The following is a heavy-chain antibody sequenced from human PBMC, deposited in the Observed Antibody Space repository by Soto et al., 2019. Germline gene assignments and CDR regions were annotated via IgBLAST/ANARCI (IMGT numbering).Heavy chain of an antibody. J-gene: IGHJ4*02. Sequence: QVQLQESGPGLVKPSETLSLTCTVSGASISSYYWCWIRQPPGKGLEWIGYIYYSGSTNYNPSLNMRVTLPVGPSKNQFTLKRCSVTAADTAVSYFASGYGDYVLDYWGQGTLVTVSS. CDR1: GASISSYY. D-gene: IGHD4-17*01. CDR3: ASGYGDYVLDY. V-gene: IGHV4-59*01. CDR2: IYYSGST.